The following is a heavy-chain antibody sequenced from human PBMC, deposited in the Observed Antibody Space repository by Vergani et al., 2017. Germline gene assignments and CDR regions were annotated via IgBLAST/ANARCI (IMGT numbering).Heavy chain of an antibody. D-gene: IGHD3-10*01. CDR2: ISYDGSNK. V-gene: IGHV3-30*18. CDR3: AKDYDGSGSSSMDV. Sequence: QVQLVESGGGVVQPGRSLRLSCAASGFTFSSYGMHWVRQAPGKGLEWVAVISYDGSNKYYADSVKGRFTISRDNSKNTLYLQMNSLRAEDTAVYYCAKDYDGSGSSSMDVWGQ. CDR1: GFTFSSYG. J-gene: IGHJ6*02.